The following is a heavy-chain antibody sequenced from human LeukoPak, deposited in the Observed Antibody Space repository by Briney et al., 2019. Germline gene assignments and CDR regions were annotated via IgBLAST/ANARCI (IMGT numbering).Heavy chain of an antibody. D-gene: IGHD2-2*02. CDR2: INPNTGDT. Sequence: ASVKVSCKTSGYTFTDYYMHWVRQAPGQGLEWVGWINPNTGDTTYAQEFQGRVTLTRDTSISTVYMDLSSLRSDDTAVYYCAREGFCGRRTCYTRERHFDNWGQGTLVTVSS. CDR3: AREGFCGRRTCYTRERHFDN. V-gene: IGHV1-2*02. CDR1: GYTFTDYY. J-gene: IGHJ4*02.